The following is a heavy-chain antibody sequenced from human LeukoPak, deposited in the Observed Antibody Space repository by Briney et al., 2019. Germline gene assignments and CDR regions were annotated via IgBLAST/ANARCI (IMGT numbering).Heavy chain of an antibody. CDR2: IRSSSSYI. D-gene: IGHD2-2*01. Sequence: GGSLRLSCAASGFTFSSYSMNWVRHAPGKGREWGSSIRSSSSYIYTADPVKGRFTISRDNAKNSLYVQMNSLRAEDTAVYYCARDQRYCSSTICHHFDYWGQGTLVTVSS. CDR3: ARDQRYCSSTICHHFDY. V-gene: IGHV3-21*01. CDR1: GFTFSSYS. J-gene: IGHJ4*02.